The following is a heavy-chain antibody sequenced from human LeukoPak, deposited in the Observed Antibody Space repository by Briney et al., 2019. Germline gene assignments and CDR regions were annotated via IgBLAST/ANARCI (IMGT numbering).Heavy chain of an antibody. CDR1: GFTFSSYA. D-gene: IGHD3-3*01. V-gene: IGHV3-23*01. Sequence: GESLRLSCAASGFTFSSYALSWVRQAPGKGLEWVSGITGSGYSTYYADSVKGRFTISRDNSESTVYLQMNSLRAEDTAVYYCAKDLYSDFWSVVEIDTWGQGTMVTVSS. J-gene: IGHJ5*02. CDR2: ITGSGYST. CDR3: AKDLYSDFWSVVEIDT.